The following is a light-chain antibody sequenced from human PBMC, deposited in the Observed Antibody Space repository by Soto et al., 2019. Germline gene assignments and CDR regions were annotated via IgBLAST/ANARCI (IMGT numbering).Light chain of an antibody. Sequence: EIVMTQSPATLSVSPGERATLSCRDSQSVSSNLAWYQQKPGQAPRLLIYGASTRATGIPARFSGSGSGTVFTLTISSLQSEDFAVYYCQQYNNWPLTFGGGTKVEIK. CDR1: QSVSSN. V-gene: IGKV3-15*01. CDR2: GAS. CDR3: QQYNNWPLT. J-gene: IGKJ4*01.